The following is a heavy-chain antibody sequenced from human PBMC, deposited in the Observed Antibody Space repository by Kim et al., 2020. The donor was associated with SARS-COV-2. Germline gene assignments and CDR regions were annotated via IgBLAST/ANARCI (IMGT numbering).Heavy chain of an antibody. V-gene: IGHV4-39*01. CDR3: ARTGQLLDFDY. CDR1: GGSISSSSYY. J-gene: IGHJ4*02. D-gene: IGHD2-2*01. CDR2: IYYSGST. Sequence: SETLSLTCTVSGGSISSSSYYWGWIRQPPGKGLEWIGSIYYSGSTYYNPSLKSRVTISVDTSKNQFSLKLSSVTAADTAVYYCARTGQLLDFDYWGQGTL.